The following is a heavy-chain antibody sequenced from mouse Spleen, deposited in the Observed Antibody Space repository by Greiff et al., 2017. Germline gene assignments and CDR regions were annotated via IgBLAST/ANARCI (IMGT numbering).Heavy chain of an antibody. CDR3: ARKGEFITTAPAWFAY. CDR1: GYTFTSYW. Sequence: VQLQQSGAELVKPGASVKMSCKASGYTFTSYWITWVKQRPGQGLEWIGDIYPGNGSTNYNEKFKSKATLTVDTSSSTAYMQLSSLTSEDSAVYYCARKGEFITTAPAWFAYWGQGTLVTVSA. J-gene: IGHJ3*01. V-gene: IGHV1-55*01. CDR2: IYPGNGST. D-gene: IGHD1-2*01.